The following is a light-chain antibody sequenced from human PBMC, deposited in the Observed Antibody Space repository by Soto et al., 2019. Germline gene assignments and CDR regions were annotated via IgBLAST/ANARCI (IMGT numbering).Light chain of an antibody. Sequence: EIVLTQSPGTLSLSPGERATLSCRASQSVSSSYLAWYQQKPGQAPRLLIYGASSRPTGIPDRFSGSGSGTDFTLTISRLEPEAFAVYYCQQYGSSPRTFGQGTKVEIK. CDR3: QQYGSSPRT. J-gene: IGKJ1*01. V-gene: IGKV3-20*01. CDR1: QSVSSSY. CDR2: GAS.